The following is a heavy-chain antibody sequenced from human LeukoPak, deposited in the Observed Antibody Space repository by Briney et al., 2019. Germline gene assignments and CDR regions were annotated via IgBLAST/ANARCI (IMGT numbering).Heavy chain of an antibody. Sequence: GGSLRLSCAASGFTFSSYGMHWVRQAPGKGLEWVAFISYDGSNKYYADSVKGRFTISRDNSKKMLYLQVNSLRAEDTAVYYCAELGITMIGGVWGKGTTVTISS. J-gene: IGHJ6*04. V-gene: IGHV3-33*05. CDR2: ISYDGSNK. D-gene: IGHD3-10*02. CDR3: AELGITMIGGV. CDR1: GFTFSSYG.